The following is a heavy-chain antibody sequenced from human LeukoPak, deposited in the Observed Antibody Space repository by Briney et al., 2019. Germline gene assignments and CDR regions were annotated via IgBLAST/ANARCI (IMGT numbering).Heavy chain of an antibody. CDR2: ISSSSSYI. J-gene: IGHJ4*02. CDR3: ARTYYDILTGYYFDY. V-gene: IGHV3-21*01. Sequence: PGGSLRLSCAASGFTFSSYSMNWVRQAPGKGLEWVSSISSSSSYIYYADSVKGRFTISRDNAKNSLYLQMNSLRAEDTAVYYCARTYYDILTGYYFDYWGQGTLVTVSS. CDR1: GFTFSSYS. D-gene: IGHD3-9*01.